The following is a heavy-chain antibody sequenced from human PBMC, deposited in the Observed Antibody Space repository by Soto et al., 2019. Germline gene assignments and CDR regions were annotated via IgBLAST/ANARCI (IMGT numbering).Heavy chain of an antibody. D-gene: IGHD2-21*01. CDR1: GYTFTSYW. CDR3: ARLVGVAGHISDV. CDR2: INPGDSDT. Sequence: GESLKISCKASGYTFTSYWIGWVRQMPGKGLEWMGIINPGDSDTRYSPSFQGQVTISADKSISTAYLHWSSLKASDTAMYYCARLVGVAGHISDVWGQGTTVTVS. J-gene: IGHJ6*02. V-gene: IGHV5-51*01.